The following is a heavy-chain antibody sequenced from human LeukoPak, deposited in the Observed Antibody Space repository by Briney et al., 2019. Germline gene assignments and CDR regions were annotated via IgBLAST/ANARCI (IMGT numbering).Heavy chain of an antibody. Sequence: ASVKVSCTASGYTFTVYYIHWVRQAPGQGLECMGWINPNSGVTNYAQKFQGRVSMTRDTSITTAYMELSRLTSDDTAVYYCASLTNYQRTDFDYWGQGTLVTVSS. CDR3: ASLTNYQRTDFDY. J-gene: IGHJ4*02. V-gene: IGHV1-2*02. CDR1: GYTFTVYY. D-gene: IGHD4/OR15-4a*01. CDR2: INPNSGVT.